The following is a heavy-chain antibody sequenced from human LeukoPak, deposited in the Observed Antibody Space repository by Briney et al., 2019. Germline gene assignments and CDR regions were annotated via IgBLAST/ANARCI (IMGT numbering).Heavy chain of an antibody. J-gene: IGHJ4*02. D-gene: IGHD3-9*01. CDR2: ISGSGGST. CDR1: GFTFRSYA. Sequence: GGSLRLSCAASGFTFRSYAMSWVRQAPGKGLEWVSAISGSGGSTYYADSVKGRFTISRDNSKNTLYLQMNSLRAEDTAVYYCAKDDLLRYFDWWYFDYWGQGTLVTVSS. V-gene: IGHV3-23*01. CDR3: AKDDLLRYFDWWYFDY.